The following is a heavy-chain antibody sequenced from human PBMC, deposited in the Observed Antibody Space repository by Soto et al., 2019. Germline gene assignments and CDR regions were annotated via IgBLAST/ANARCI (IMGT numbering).Heavy chain of an antibody. Sequence: EVQLVESGGGLVQPGGSLRLSCAASGFTVTSNYMSWVRQAPGKGLEWVSAISGSAGLTFYADSVKGRFTISRDNSKNTLYLQMNSLRAEDTAVYYCAKDWVSGSSPYWGQGTLVTVSS. D-gene: IGHD2-15*01. CDR3: AKDWVSGSSPY. J-gene: IGHJ4*02. CDR2: ISGSAGLT. CDR1: GFTVTSNY. V-gene: IGHV3-23*04.